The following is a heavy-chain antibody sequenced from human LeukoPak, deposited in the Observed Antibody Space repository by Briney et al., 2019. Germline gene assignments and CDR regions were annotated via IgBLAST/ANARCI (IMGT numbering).Heavy chain of an antibody. D-gene: IGHD6-19*01. Sequence: GGSLRLSCGASEFXFSSYGMHWVRKAPGKGLEWVAVIWSDGSNKYYADSVKGRFTITRDNSKNTLYLRMDSLRAEDTAVYYCARSRSSGWVYFEYWGQGTLVTVSS. CDR1: EFXFSSYG. V-gene: IGHV3-33*01. J-gene: IGHJ4*02. CDR3: ARSRSSGWVYFEY. CDR2: IWSDGSNK.